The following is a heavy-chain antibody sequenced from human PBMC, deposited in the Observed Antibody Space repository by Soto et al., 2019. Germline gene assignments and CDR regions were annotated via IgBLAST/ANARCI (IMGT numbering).Heavy chain of an antibody. CDR3: ARVDDDYYYGMDV. V-gene: IGHV1-3*05. Sequence: QVYLVQSGAEEKKPGASVKVSCKASGYTFTRYGIHLVRQAPGQSLEWMGWINAHDGDTRYSQKLQGRVTISRDTSASIAYMELNSLRSEDTAVYYCARVDDDYYYGMDVWGQGTTVTVSS. CDR2: INAHDGDT. D-gene: IGHD3-3*01. J-gene: IGHJ6*02. CDR1: GYTFTRYG.